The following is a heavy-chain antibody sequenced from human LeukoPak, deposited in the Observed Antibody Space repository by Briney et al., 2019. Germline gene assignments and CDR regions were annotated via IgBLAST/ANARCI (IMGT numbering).Heavy chain of an antibody. CDR1: GFLFSSYW. CDR2: IKRDGSER. D-gene: IGHD3-3*01. Sequence: GGSLRLSCAASGFLFSSYWMGWVRQAPGKGLEWVASIKRDGSERYYEDSVKGRFTISRDNAQNSLYLQMNSLREEDTAVYYCARDKEAAVDFWSGYYPLWGQGTLVTVSS. V-gene: IGHV3-7*01. J-gene: IGHJ4*02. CDR3: ARDKEAAVDFWSGYYPL.